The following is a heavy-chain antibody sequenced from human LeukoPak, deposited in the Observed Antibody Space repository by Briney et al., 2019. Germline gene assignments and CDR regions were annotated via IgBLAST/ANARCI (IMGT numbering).Heavy chain of an antibody. J-gene: IGHJ5*02. V-gene: IGHV1-46*01. CDR1: GYTLTGYY. CDR3: AGGHIAAAGRVWFDH. CDR2: INPSGGST. Sequence: ASVQVSCKASGYTLTGYYMHWVRQAPRQGLEWMGVINPSGGSTSYAQKFQGRVTMTRDTSTSTVYMELSSLRSEDTAVYYCAGGHIAAAGRVWFDHWGQGTLVTVSS. D-gene: IGHD6-13*01.